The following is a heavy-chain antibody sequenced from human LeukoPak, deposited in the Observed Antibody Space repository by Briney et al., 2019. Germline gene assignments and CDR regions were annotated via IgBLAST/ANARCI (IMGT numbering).Heavy chain of an antibody. CDR2: ISTSSSYI. Sequence: PGGSLRLSCAATGFTFSTYSMNWVRQAPGKGLEWVSFISTSSSYIYYADSVKGRFTISRDNSKNTLYLQMNSLRAEDTAVYYCANLAGLYGDYFDYWGQGTLVTVSS. J-gene: IGHJ4*02. V-gene: IGHV3-21*01. CDR1: GFTFSTYS. CDR3: ANLAGLYGDYFDY. D-gene: IGHD4-17*01.